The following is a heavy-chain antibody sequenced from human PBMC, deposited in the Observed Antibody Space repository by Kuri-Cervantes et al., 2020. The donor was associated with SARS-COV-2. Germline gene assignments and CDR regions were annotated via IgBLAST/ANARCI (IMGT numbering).Heavy chain of an antibody. V-gene: IGHV3-21*01. Sequence: ETLSLTCAASGFTFSSYSMNWVRQAPGKGLEWVSSISSSSSYIYYADSVKGRFTISRDNAKNSLYLQMNSLRAEDTAVYYCARDQCSSTSCYGTYYYYYYGMDVWGQETTVTVSS. D-gene: IGHD2-2*01. J-gene: IGHJ6*02. CDR2: ISSSSSYI. CDR1: GFTFSSYS. CDR3: ARDQCSSTSCYGTYYYYYYGMDV.